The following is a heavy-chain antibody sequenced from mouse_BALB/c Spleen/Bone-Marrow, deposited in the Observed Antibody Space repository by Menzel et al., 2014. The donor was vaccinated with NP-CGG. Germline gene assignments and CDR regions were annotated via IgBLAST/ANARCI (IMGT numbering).Heavy chain of an antibody. CDR2: IYPGSGST. J-gene: IGHJ3*01. Sequence: LQQSGSDLVRPGASVKLSCKASGYTFTSYWIHWMKQRPGQGLEWIGNIYPGSGSTNYDEYFKSKATLTVDTSSSTAYMQLSSLTPEDSAVYYCTRGGRPPFAYWGQGTLVTVSA. V-gene: IGHV1S22*01. D-gene: IGHD2-12*01. CDR1: GYTFTSYW. CDR3: TRGGRPPFAY.